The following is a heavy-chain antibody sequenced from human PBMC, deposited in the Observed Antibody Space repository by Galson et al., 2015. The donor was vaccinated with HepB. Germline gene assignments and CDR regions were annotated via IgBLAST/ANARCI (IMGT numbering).Heavy chain of an antibody. Sequence: SLRLSCAASGFTVFSNDMSWVRQAPGKGLEWVAVIYSGEKTSYADPVKGRFTISKDTSKNILYLNMNNLRAEDTAVYYCARVEASSRSVGFWGQGTLVTVSS. CDR3: ARVEASSRSVGF. CDR2: IYSGEKT. V-gene: IGHV3-53*01. CDR1: GFTVFSND. J-gene: IGHJ4*02. D-gene: IGHD6-19*01.